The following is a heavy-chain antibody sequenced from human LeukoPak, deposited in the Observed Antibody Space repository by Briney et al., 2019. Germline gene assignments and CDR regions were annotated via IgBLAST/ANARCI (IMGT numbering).Heavy chain of an antibody. Sequence: GGSLRPSCAASGFTFSSYGMHWVRQAPGKGLEWVAVIWYDGSNKYYADSVKGRFTISRDNSKNTLYLQMNSLRAEDTAVYYCARDSYGDYDSFFDYWGQGTLVTVSS. V-gene: IGHV3-33*01. CDR3: ARDSYGDYDSFFDY. CDR1: GFTFSSYG. D-gene: IGHD4-17*01. J-gene: IGHJ4*02. CDR2: IWYDGSNK.